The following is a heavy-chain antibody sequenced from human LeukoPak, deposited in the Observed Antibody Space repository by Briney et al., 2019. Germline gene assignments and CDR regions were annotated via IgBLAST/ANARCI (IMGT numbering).Heavy chain of an antibody. J-gene: IGHJ4*02. CDR3: ARDPRAYSSSEFDY. CDR2: IIPIFGTA. V-gene: IGHV1-69*05. Sequence: ASVKVSCKASGGTFSSYAISWVRQAPGQGLEWMGGIIPIFGTANYAQKFQGRVTISRDISTSTVYMELSSLRSEDTAVYYCARDPRAYSSSEFDYCGQGALVTVSS. CDR1: GGTFSSYA. D-gene: IGHD6-6*01.